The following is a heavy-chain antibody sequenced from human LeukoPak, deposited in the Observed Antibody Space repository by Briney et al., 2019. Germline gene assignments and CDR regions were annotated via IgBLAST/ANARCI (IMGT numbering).Heavy chain of an antibody. Sequence: ASVNVSCKASGYTFTSYYMHWVRQAPGQGLEWMGIINPSGGSTSYAQKFQGRVTMTRDTSTSTVYMELSSLRSEDTAVYYCARIGGITMVRGVQGDYYGMDVWGKGTTVTVSS. CDR2: INPSGGST. V-gene: IGHV1-46*01. J-gene: IGHJ6*04. CDR3: ARIGGITMVRGVQGDYYGMDV. CDR1: GYTFTSYY. D-gene: IGHD3-10*01.